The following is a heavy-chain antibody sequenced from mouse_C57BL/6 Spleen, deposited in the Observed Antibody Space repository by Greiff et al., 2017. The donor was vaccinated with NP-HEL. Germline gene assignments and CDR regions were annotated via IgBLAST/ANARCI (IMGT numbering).Heavy chain of an antibody. CDR3: ARGGQLRLQAY. Sequence: QVQLQQSGAELVKPGASVKLSCKASGYTFTSYWMQWVKQRPGQGLEWIGEIDPSDSYTNYNQKFKGKATLTVDTSSSTAYMQLSSLTSEDSAVYYCARGGQLRLQAYWGQGTLVTVSA. J-gene: IGHJ3*01. V-gene: IGHV1-50*01. CDR1: GYTFTSYW. D-gene: IGHD3-2*02. CDR2: IDPSDSYT.